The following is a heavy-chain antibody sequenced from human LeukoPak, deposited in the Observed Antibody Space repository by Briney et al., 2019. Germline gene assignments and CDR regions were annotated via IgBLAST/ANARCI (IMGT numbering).Heavy chain of an antibody. CDR3: ARLRGSGYDRFDY. D-gene: IGHD5-12*01. V-gene: IGHV5-51*01. Sequence: KVSCKCSGYSFTSYWIGWVRQMPGKGLEWMGIISPGDSKTIYSPSFQGQVTISADKSISTAYLQWSSLMASGTAMYYCARLRGSGYDRFDYWGQGTLVTVSS. CDR2: ISPGDSKT. CDR1: GYSFTSYW. J-gene: IGHJ4*02.